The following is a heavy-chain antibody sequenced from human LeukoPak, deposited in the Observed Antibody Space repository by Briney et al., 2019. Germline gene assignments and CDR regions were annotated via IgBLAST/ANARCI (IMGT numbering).Heavy chain of an antibody. V-gene: IGHV1-69*06. J-gene: IGHJ3*02. CDR3: ARGGSSDAFDI. D-gene: IGHD1-26*01. CDR1: GGTFSSYA. CDR2: TIPIFGTA. Sequence: SVKVSCKASGGTFSSYAVDWVRQAPGQGLEWMGGTIPIFGTANYAQKFQGRVTITADKSTSTAYMELSSLRSEDTAVYYCARGGSSDAFDIWGQGTMVTVSS.